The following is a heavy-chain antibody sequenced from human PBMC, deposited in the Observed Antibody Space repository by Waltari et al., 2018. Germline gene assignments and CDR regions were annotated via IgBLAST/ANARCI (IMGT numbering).Heavy chain of an antibody. CDR3: AREGSSPLYFDS. CDR2: INHSGNT. D-gene: IGHD2-15*01. V-gene: IGHV4-34*01. J-gene: IGHJ4*02. CDR1: GESFSGYY. Sequence: QVQLQQWGAGLLKPSETLSLPCAVYGESFSGYYWSWVRQPPGKGLEWIGEINHSGNTHYNPSLKSRVTISVDTSKNQFSLKLTSVTAADTALYYCAREGSSPLYFDSWGQGTLVTVSS.